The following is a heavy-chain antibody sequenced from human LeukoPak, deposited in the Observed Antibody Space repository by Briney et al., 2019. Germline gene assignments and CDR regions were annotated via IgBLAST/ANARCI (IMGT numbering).Heavy chain of an antibody. J-gene: IGHJ6*02. CDR1: GFTFSSYA. CDR3: AKVHMVRRVYYYYGMDV. D-gene: IGHD3-10*01. CDR2: ISGSGGST. V-gene: IGHV3-23*01. Sequence: GGSLRLSCAASGFTFSSYAMSWVRQAPGKGLEWVSAISGSGGSTYYADSVKGRFTISRDNSKNTLYLQMNSLRAEDTAVYYCAKVHMVRRVYYYYGMDVWGQGTTVTVSS.